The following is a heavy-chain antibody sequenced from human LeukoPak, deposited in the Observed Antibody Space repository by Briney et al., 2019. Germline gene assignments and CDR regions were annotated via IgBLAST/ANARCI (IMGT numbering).Heavy chain of an antibody. CDR1: GFTFADYY. J-gene: IGHJ4*02. V-gene: IGHV3-11*01. CDR2: ISSTGTTI. Sequence: GGSLRLSCAASGFTFADYYMNWIRQAPGKGLEWVSYISSTGTTIYYTDSVKGRFTISRDNAKNSLYLQMDSLRAEDTALYYCAKGRWFGEEELDYWGQGTLVTVSS. D-gene: IGHD3-10*01. CDR3: AKGRWFGEEELDY.